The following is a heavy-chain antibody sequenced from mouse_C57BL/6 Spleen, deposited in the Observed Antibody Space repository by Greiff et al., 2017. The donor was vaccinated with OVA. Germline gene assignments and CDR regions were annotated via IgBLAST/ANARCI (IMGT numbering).Heavy chain of an antibody. D-gene: IGHD2-4*01. CDR3: ARDDDYDRFAY. CDR1: GFTFSDYG. V-gene: IGHV5-17*01. J-gene: IGHJ3*01. CDR2: ISSGSSTI. Sequence: EVNVVESGGGLVKPGGSLKLSCAASGFTFSDYGMHWVRQAPEKGLEWVAYISSGSSTIYYADTVTGRFTISRDNAKTTLFLQMTSLRSEDTAMYYCARDDDYDRFAYWGQGTLVTVSA.